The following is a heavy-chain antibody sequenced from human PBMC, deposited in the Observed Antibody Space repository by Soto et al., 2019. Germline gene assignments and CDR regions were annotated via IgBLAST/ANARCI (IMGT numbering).Heavy chain of an antibody. V-gene: IGHV4-34*01. Sequence: SETLSLTCAVYGGSFSGYYWSWIRQPPGKGLEWIGEINHSGSTNYNPSLKSRVTISVDTSKNQFSLKLSSVTAADTAVYYCARVFRGAARPFDYWGQGTLVTVSS. CDR2: INHSGST. D-gene: IGHD6-6*01. CDR3: ARVFRGAARPFDY. J-gene: IGHJ4*02. CDR1: GGSFSGYY.